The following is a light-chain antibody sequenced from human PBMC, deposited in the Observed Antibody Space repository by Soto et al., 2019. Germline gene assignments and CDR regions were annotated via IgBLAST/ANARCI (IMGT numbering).Light chain of an antibody. Sequence: VVLTQSPLSMPVTPGQPASISCRSSQSLVYSHGKAYMNWFQQRPGQSPRRLLYNVSKRDSGVQERFSGSGSGGDVTLQIIRVAAEDVGVYYCRQGTHWPPLTFGQGTQLEIK. CDR1: QSLVYSHGKAY. V-gene: IGKV2-30*01. J-gene: IGKJ5*01. CDR3: RQGTHWPPLT. CDR2: NVS.